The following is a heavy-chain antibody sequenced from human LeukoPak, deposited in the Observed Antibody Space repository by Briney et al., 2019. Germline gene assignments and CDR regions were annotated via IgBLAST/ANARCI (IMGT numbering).Heavy chain of an antibody. J-gene: IGHJ5*02. Sequence: ASVTVSCKASGGTFSSYAISWVRQAPGQGLEWMGGIIPIFGTANYAQKFQGRVTITADESTSTAYMELSSLRSEDTAVYYCAGDYSKRGMDWFDPWGQGTLVTVSS. D-gene: IGHD4-11*01. CDR1: GGTFSSYA. CDR3: AGDYSKRGMDWFDP. V-gene: IGHV1-69*01. CDR2: IIPIFGTA.